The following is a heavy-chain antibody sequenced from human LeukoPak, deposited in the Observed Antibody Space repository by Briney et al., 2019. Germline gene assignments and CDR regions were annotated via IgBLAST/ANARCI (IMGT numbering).Heavy chain of an antibody. V-gene: IGHV3-48*01. CDR1: GFIFSSYG. D-gene: IGHD6-19*01. J-gene: IGHJ4*02. Sequence: GGSLRLSCAASGFIFSSYGMNWVRQAPGKGLEWVAYISGSSSTIYSADSVKGRLTISRDNSKNTLYVQMNSLRAEDTALYYCAKDGVEQWLAYYFDYWGQGALVTVSS. CDR2: ISGSSSTI. CDR3: AKDGVEQWLAYYFDY.